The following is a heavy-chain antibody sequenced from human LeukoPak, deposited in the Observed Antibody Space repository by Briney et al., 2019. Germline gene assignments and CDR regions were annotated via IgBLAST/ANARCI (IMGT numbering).Heavy chain of an antibody. D-gene: IGHD3-9*01. CDR3: ARGGEVRLRYFDWLTH. CDR1: GASISSYY. Sequence: PSETLFLTCTVSGASISSYYWSWIRQPPGMGLEWIGYSYNTGSTNYNPSLKSRVTISADSSKNQFSLKLSSVTASDTAVYYCARGGEVRLRYFDWLTHWGQGILVTVSS. CDR2: SYNTGST. V-gene: IGHV4-59*01. J-gene: IGHJ5*02.